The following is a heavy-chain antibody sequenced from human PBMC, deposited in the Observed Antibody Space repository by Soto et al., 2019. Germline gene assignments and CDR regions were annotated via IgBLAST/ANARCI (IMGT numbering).Heavy chain of an antibody. D-gene: IGHD1-26*01. CDR1: GGSISSSSYY. V-gene: IGHV4-39*07. CDR3: ARSEATGLDY. Sequence: PSETLSLTCTVSGGSISSSSYYWGWIRQPPGKGLEWIGEAHHSGRTNYNPSLKSRVTISVDKSKNHFSLKLSSVTAADTAVYYCARSEATGLDYWGQGTLVTVSS. CDR2: AHHSGRT. J-gene: IGHJ4*02.